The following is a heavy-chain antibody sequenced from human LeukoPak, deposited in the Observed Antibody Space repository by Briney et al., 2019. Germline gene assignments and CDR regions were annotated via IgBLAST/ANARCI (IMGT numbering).Heavy chain of an antibody. V-gene: IGHV6-1*01. CDR1: RDSVSSNSAA. CDR3: ARLYCSGSTCSVDY. CDR2: TYYRSRWYN. D-gene: IGHD2-15*01. J-gene: IGHJ4*02. Sequence: PSQTLSLTCAICRDSVSSNSAAWHWISQSPSRGLEMLGRTYYRSRWYNDYSVSVKSRLIITPDTSNNQFSLQLNTVIPKDTGVYYCARLYCSGSTCSVDYWGQGTQVTVSS.